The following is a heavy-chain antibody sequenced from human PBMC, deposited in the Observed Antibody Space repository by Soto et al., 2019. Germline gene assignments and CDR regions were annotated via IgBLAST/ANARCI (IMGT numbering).Heavy chain of an antibody. CDR3: ARTDGDLDY. J-gene: IGHJ4*02. V-gene: IGHV1-8*01. CDR2: MNPNSGNT. CDR1: GNTFTSYD. D-gene: IGHD4-17*01. Sequence: QVQLVQSGAEVKKPGASVKVSCKTSGNTFTSYDINWVRQVTGQGLEWMGWMNPNSGNTGHTQKFQGRVTMTRDTSISTAYMELSSLRYEDTAVYYCARTDGDLDYWGQGTLVTVSS.